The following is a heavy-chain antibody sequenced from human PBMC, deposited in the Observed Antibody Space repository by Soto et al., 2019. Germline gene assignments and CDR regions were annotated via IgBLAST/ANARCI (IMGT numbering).Heavy chain of an antibody. Sequence: SATPFLTCTVSVPPMSSILYHLRSIRQPPGMGLEWIASIKYSGTTFYNPSLKSRVTLSVDTSKNQFALKLSSVTAAETAAYYCARHGITGSYYDAFDIWGQGTMVTVSS. D-gene: IGHD1-26*01. CDR1: VPPMSSILYH. CDR3: ARHGITGSYYDAFDI. J-gene: IGHJ3*02. CDR2: IKYSGTT. V-gene: IGHV4-39*01.